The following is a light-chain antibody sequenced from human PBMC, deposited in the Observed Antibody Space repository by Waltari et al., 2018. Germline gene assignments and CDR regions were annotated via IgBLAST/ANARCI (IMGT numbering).Light chain of an antibody. Sequence: QLVLTQSPSASASLGASVKPTCPLSSGPSSNVLACLHQRPEKGPRYLMKVNSDGSHSKGDEIPDRFSGSSSGAERYLTISSLQSEDEGDYYCQTGGHGTWVFGGGTKLTVL. V-gene: IGLV4-69*01. CDR3: QTGGHGTWV. J-gene: IGLJ3*02. CDR1: SGPSSNV. CDR2: VNSDGSH.